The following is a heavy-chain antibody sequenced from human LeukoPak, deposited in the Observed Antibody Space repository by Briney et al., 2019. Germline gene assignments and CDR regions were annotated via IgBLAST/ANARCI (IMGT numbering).Heavy chain of an antibody. Sequence: GGSLRLSCAACGFTFRNAWMILLRQAPGKAREWVGRIKSKTYGGTTDYAAPVKGRFTISRDDPKNTLYLQMNSLKTEDTAVYYCTTDRDGSSWYVDYWGQGTLVTVSS. CDR2: IKSKTYGGTT. CDR1: GFTFRNAW. CDR3: TTDRDGSSWYVDY. J-gene: IGHJ4*02. V-gene: IGHV3-15*01. D-gene: IGHD6-13*01.